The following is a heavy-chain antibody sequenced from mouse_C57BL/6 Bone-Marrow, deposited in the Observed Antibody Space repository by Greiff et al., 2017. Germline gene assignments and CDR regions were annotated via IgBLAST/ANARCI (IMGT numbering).Heavy chain of an antibody. CDR1: GFSLTSYA. J-gene: IGHJ4*01. Sequence: VQLVESGPGLVAPSQSLSITCTVSGFSLTSYAISWVRQPPGKGLEWLGVIWTGGGTNYNSALKSRLSISKDNTKSQVFLKMNSLQTDDTARYYCARSGGNFLYYYAMDYWGQGTSVTVSS. D-gene: IGHD2-1*01. CDR2: IWTGGGT. CDR3: ARSGGNFLYYYAMDY. V-gene: IGHV2-9-1*01.